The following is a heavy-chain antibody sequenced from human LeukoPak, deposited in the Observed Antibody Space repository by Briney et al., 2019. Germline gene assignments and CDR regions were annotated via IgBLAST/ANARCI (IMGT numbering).Heavy chain of an antibody. V-gene: IGHV1-69*13. J-gene: IGHJ4*02. Sequence: GASVKVSCTASGGTFSSYAISWVRQAPGQGLEWMGGIIPIFGTANYAQKFQGRVTITADESTSTAYMELSSLRSEDTAVYYCASPRGVSLYYFDYWGQGTLVTVSS. CDR3: ASPRGVSLYYFDY. CDR1: GGTFSSYA. CDR2: IIPIFGTA. D-gene: IGHD3-10*01.